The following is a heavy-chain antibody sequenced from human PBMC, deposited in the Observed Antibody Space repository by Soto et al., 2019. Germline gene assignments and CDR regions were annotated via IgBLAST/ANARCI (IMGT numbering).Heavy chain of an antibody. CDR2: IYYSGST. Sequence: PSETLSLTCTVSGGSIRSYYWTWIRQPSGKGLEWIGYIYYSGSTAYNPSLKSRVTISLDTSKSQFSLRLSSVTAADTAVYYCVREQGHSFDYWGQGTLVTVSS. CDR1: GGSIRSYY. CDR3: VREQGHSFDY. V-gene: IGHV4-59*01. J-gene: IGHJ4*02.